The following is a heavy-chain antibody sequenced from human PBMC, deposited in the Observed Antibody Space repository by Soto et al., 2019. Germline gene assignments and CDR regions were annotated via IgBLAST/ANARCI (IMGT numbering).Heavy chain of an antibody. D-gene: IGHD6-13*01. CDR1: GGSISSYY. V-gene: IGHV4-59*01. Sequence: SETLSLTCTVSGGSISSYYWSWIRQPPGKGLEWIGYIYYSGSTNYSPSLKSRVTISVDTSKNQFSLKLSSVTAADTAVYYCARGDSSSSLDYWGQGTLVTVSS. CDR3: ARGDSSSSLDY. J-gene: IGHJ4*02. CDR2: IYYSGST.